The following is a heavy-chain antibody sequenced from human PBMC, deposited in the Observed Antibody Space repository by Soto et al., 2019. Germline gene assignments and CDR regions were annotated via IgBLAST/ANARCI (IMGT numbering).Heavy chain of an antibody. J-gene: IGHJ1*01. CDR2: ISAYNGNT. D-gene: IGHD2-15*01. CDR1: GYTFTSYG. CDR3: ARDCSGGSCPIVFEYFQH. Sequence: ASVKVSCKASGYTFTSYGISWVRQAPGQGLEWMGWISAYNGNTNYAQKLQGRVTMTTDTSTSTAYMELRSLGSDDTAVYYCARDCSGGSCPIVFEYFQHWGQGTLVTVSS. V-gene: IGHV1-18*01.